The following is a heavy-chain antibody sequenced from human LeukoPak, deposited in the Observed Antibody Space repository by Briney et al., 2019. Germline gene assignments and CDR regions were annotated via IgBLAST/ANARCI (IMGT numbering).Heavy chain of an antibody. Sequence: ASVKVSCKVSGYTLTELSMHWVRQAPGQGLEWMGGIIPIFGTADYAQKFQGRVTITADESTSTAYMELSSLRSEDTAVYYCARAYSSNWYYFDYWGQGTLVTVSS. D-gene: IGHD6-19*01. CDR1: GYTLTELS. CDR3: ARAYSSNWYYFDY. V-gene: IGHV1-69*13. CDR2: IIPIFGTA. J-gene: IGHJ4*02.